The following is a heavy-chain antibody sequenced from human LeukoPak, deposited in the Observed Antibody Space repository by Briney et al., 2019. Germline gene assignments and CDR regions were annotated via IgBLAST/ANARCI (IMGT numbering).Heavy chain of an antibody. CDR3: ARLRFYDYVWGSYRFEIKIDY. CDR2: VYYNGNT. Sequence: SETLSLTCSVSGGSITSSNYYWGWIRQPPGKGLEWIANVYYNGNTYYSPSLKSRITISVDTSKNQFSLKLSSVTAADTAVYYCARLRFYDYVWGSYRFEIKIDYWGQGTLVTVSS. D-gene: IGHD3-16*02. V-gene: IGHV4-39*07. J-gene: IGHJ4*02. CDR1: GGSITSSNYY.